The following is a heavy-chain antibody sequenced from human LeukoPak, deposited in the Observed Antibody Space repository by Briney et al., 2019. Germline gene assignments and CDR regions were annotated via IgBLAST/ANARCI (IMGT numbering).Heavy chain of an antibody. Sequence: ASVKVSCKASGFTFTSYYMHWVRQAPGQGLEWMGIINPSGHTTNYAQKFQGRVTMTRDTSISTAYMELSRLRSDDTAVYYCARDSAPGDTYGLLGIDSWGQGTLVTVSS. J-gene: IGHJ4*02. CDR1: GFTFTSYY. D-gene: IGHD5-18*01. CDR3: ARDSAPGDTYGLLGIDS. V-gene: IGHV1-46*01. CDR2: INPSGHTT.